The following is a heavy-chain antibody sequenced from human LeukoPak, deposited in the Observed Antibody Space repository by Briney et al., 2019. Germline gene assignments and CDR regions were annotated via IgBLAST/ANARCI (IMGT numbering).Heavy chain of an antibody. Sequence: GSSVKVSCKASGGTFSSYAISWVRQAPGQGLEWMGGIIPIFGTANYAQKFQGRVTITADESTSTAYMELSSLRSEDTAVYYCARSLYVSGSYYGQGGAWGQGTLVTVSS. CDR1: GGTFSSYA. J-gene: IGHJ5*02. CDR2: IIPIFGTA. CDR3: ARSLYVSGSYYGQGGA. D-gene: IGHD3-10*01. V-gene: IGHV1-69*01.